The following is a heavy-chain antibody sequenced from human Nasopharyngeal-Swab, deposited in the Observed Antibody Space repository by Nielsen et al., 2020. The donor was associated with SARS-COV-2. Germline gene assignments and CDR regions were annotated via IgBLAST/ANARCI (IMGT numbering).Heavy chain of an antibody. Sequence: LRPPAVVVLVWIGEINHSGSTNYNPSLKSRVTISVDTSKNQFSLKLSSVTAADTAVYYCARADIVVVPAAPIYYMDVWGKGTTVTVSS. CDR3: ARADIVVVPAAPIYYMDV. V-gene: IGHV4-34*01. CDR2: INHSGST. J-gene: IGHJ6*03. D-gene: IGHD2-2*01.